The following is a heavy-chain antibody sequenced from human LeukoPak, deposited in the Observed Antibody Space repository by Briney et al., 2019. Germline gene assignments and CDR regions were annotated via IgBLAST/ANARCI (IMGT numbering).Heavy chain of an antibody. Sequence: PSETLSLTCGVSGYSISSGFYWGWIRQPPGKGLQWIGSLYYTGSAEYNTSLKSRLTMSMDKSKNQFSLKLNSVTAADTAVYYCARGTYYYDSSGYYGFDYWGQGTLVTVSS. CDR2: LYYTGSA. V-gene: IGHV4-38-2*01. CDR3: ARGTYYYDSSGYYGFDY. J-gene: IGHJ4*02. CDR1: GYSISSGFY. D-gene: IGHD3-22*01.